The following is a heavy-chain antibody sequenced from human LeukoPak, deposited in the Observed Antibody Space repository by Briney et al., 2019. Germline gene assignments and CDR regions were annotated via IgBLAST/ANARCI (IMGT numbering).Heavy chain of an antibody. V-gene: IGHV4-61*02. J-gene: IGHJ4*02. CDR2: IYTSGST. Sequence: SQTLSLTCTVSGGSISSGSHYWSWIRQPAGKGLEWIGRIYTSGSTNYNPSLKSRVIISVDTSKNQFSLKLSSVTAADTAVYYCARGLLWFGGRYFDYWGQGTLVTVSS. CDR3: ARGLLWFGGRYFDY. CDR1: GGSISSGSHY. D-gene: IGHD3-10*01.